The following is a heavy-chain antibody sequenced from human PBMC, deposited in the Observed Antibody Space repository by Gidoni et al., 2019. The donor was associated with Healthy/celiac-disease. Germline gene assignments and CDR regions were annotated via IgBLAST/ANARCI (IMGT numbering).Heavy chain of an antibody. D-gene: IGHD2-2*01. J-gene: IGHJ6*03. V-gene: IGHV3-23*01. CDR1: GFTFSSYA. Sequence: EVQLLESGGGLVQPGGSLRLSCAASGFTFSSYAMSWVRQAPGKGLEWVSAISGSGGSTYYADSVKGRFTNSRDNSKNTLYLQMNSLRAEDTAVYYCAKDRVPAAPGYYYYYMDVWGKGTTVTVSS. CDR2: ISGSGGST. CDR3: AKDRVPAAPGYYYYYMDV.